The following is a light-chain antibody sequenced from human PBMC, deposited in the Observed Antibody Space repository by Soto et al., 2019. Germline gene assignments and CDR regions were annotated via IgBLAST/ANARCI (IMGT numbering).Light chain of an antibody. Sequence: QSVLTQPPSVSGAPGQRVTISCTGSSSNIGAGYDVQWYQQVPGTAPKLLIYGYTTRPSGVPDRFSGSKSGTSASLAIPGLQAADEADYYCQSYDSRLSGWMFGGGTKLTVL. V-gene: IGLV1-40*01. J-gene: IGLJ3*02. CDR1: SSNIGAGYD. CDR2: GYT. CDR3: QSYDSRLSGWM.